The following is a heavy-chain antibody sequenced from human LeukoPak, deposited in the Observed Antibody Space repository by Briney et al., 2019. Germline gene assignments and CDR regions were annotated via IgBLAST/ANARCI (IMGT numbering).Heavy chain of an antibody. J-gene: IGHJ5*02. CDR3: ATTLNTGFFQS. D-gene: IGHD5-18*01. CDR2: VSGSGGDT. V-gene: IGHV3-23*01. Sequence: GGSLRLSCAAAGFTFSTYAMHSVRQARGKGLEWVSAVSGSGGDTYYADSVTGRFTISRDNSKNTLYVLLNSLRAEDTAVYYCATTLNTGFFQSWGRGTLVTVSS. CDR1: GFTFSTYA.